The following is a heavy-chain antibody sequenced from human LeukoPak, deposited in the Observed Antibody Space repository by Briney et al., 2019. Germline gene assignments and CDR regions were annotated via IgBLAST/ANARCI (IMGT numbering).Heavy chain of an antibody. V-gene: IGHV1-69*13. CDR2: IIPIFGTA. Sequence: SVKVSCKTSGDSFSKFTLSWVRQAPGQGLEWMGGIIPIFGTANYAQKFQGRVTITADESTSTAYMELSSLRSEDTAVYYCARGPEYWGQGTLVTVSS. CDR3: ARGPEY. CDR1: GDSFSKFT. J-gene: IGHJ4*02.